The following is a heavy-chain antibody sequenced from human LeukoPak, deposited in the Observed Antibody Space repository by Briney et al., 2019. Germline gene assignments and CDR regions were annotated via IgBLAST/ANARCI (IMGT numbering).Heavy chain of an antibody. CDR3: ARGPYYYDSSGYPEDY. J-gene: IGHJ4*02. CDR2: FDPEDGET. Sequence: ASVKVSCKVSGYTLTELSMHWVRQAPGKGLEWMGGFDPEDGETIYAQKFQGRVTMTEDTSTDTAYMELSSLRSEDTAVYYCARGPYYYDSSGYPEDYWGQGTLVTVSS. V-gene: IGHV1-24*01. CDR1: GYTLTELS. D-gene: IGHD3-22*01.